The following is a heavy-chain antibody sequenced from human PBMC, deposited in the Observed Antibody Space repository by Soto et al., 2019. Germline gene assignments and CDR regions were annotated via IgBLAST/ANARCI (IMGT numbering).Heavy chain of an antibody. J-gene: IGHJ3*01. V-gene: IGHV1-2*04. CDR3: ARDGEGIAVPVTALDF. Sequence: GASAKVSCKASGHTFTGYYMHWPRQDHRQGLEWMGWINPNSGGTNYAQTFQGWVTMTRDTSISTAYMELSRLRSDDTAVYYCARDGEGIAVPVTALDFWGHGTMVTGSS. D-gene: IGHD6-19*01. CDR2: INPNSGGT. CDR1: GHTFTGYY.